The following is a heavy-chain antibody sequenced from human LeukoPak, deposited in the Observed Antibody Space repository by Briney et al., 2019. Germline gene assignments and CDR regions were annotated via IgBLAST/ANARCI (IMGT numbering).Heavy chain of an antibody. CDR2: IGPSGDKT. CDR1: GYTFNIHG. J-gene: IGHJ4*02. Sequence: GGSLRLSCAASGYTFNIHGMNWVRRAPGKGPEWVSGIGPSGDKTYYADSVEGRFTISRDNSENTVYLQMNSLRVEDTALYYCAKDIDWLAFEDWGQGTLVTVSS. CDR3: AKDIDWLAFED. D-gene: IGHD6-19*01. V-gene: IGHV3-23*01.